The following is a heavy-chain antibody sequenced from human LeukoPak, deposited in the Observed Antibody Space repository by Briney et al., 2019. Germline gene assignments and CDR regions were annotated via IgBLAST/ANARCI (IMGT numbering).Heavy chain of an antibody. Sequence: GGSLRLSCAASGFTFSDHIMNWVRQLPGKRLEWVAYISGSGSTVYYADSVKGRFTISRDNGKSSLYLQMNSLRVEDTALYYCVRQFASWGQGTLVTVSS. CDR2: ISGSGSTV. V-gene: IGHV3-48*01. J-gene: IGHJ4*02. CDR3: VRQFAS. CDR1: GFTFSDHI.